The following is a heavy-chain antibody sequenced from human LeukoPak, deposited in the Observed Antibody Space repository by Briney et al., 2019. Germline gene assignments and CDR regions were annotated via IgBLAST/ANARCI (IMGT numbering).Heavy chain of an antibody. CDR3: ARSRVTSISWFDR. V-gene: IGHV3-74*01. CDR2: ISSDGGST. D-gene: IGHD2-21*02. CDR1: GFTFSSFW. J-gene: IGHJ5*02. Sequence: GGSLRLSCAASGFTFSSFWMHWVRQAPGKELVWVSRISSDGGSTTYADSVKGRFTISRDNAKNTLYLQMNSLRAEDTAVYYCARSRVTSISWFDRWGQGTLVTVSS.